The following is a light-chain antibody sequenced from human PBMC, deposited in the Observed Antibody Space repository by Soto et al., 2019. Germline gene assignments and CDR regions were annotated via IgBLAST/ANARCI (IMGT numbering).Light chain of an antibody. CDR3: MQALQPPPIT. V-gene: IGKV2-28*01. CDR2: LAS. CDR1: QSLLHSTGYNF. J-gene: IGKJ5*01. Sequence: DIVMTQSPLSLPVTPGEPASISCRSSQSLLHSTGYNFLDWYLQKPGQSPQLLISLASNRASGVPARFSGSGSGTDVTLKISRVEAEDVGIYYCMQALQPPPITFGQGTRLEIK.